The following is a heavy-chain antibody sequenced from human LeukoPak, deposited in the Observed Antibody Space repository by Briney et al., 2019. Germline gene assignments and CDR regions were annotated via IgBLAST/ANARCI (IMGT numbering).Heavy chain of an antibody. J-gene: IGHJ4*02. CDR2: ISSSSSYI. CDR3: ASDPPGYSSGGDY. Sequence: GGSLRLSCAASGFTFSSYSMNWVRQAPGKGLEWVSSISSSSSYIYYADSVKGRFTISRDNAKNSLYLQMNSLRAEDKAVYYCASDPPGYSSGGDYWGQGTLVTVSS. CDR1: GFTFSSYS. D-gene: IGHD6-19*01. V-gene: IGHV3-21*01.